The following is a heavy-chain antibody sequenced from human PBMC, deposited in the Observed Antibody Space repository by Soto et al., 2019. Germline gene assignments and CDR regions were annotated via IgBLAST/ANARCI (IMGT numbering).Heavy chain of an antibody. V-gene: IGHV4-61*01. J-gene: IGHJ4*02. CDR3: ARDLRYSYGIDY. Sequence: SETLSLTCTVSGGSVSSGSYYWSWIRQPPGKGLEWIGYIYYSGSTNYNPSLKSRVTISVDTSQNQFSLKLSSVTAADTAVYYCARDLRYSYGIDYWGQGTLVTVSS. CDR2: IYYSGST. D-gene: IGHD5-18*01. CDR1: GGSVSSGSYY.